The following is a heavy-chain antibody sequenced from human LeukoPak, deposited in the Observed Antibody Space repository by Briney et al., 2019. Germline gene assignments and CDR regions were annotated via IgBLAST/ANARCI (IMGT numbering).Heavy chain of an antibody. CDR2: ISSSSSTI. V-gene: IGHV3-48*01. CDR3: ARAQYYSDSTGYYYLHY. D-gene: IGHD3-22*01. J-gene: IGHJ4*02. CDR1: GFTFSSYH. Sequence: GGSPRLSCVASGFTFSSYHMNWVRQAPGKGLEWVSYISSSSSTIYYADSVKGRFTISRDNAKNSLYLQTNSLRAEDTAVYYCARAQYYSDSTGYYYLHYWGQGTLVTVSS.